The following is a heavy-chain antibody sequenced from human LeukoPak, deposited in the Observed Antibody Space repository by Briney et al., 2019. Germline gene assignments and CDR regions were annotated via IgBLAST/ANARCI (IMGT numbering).Heavy chain of an antibody. Sequence: SQTLSLTCTVSGDSISSAGYSWTWIRQPPGKGLQWIGYISYSGNTYYSPSLKSRVSISLDTSKNQFSLKLSSVTAADTAVYYCARQSASDYYDSSDSFDYWGQGTLVTVSS. J-gene: IGHJ4*02. V-gene: IGHV4-30-4*08. CDR2: ISYSGNT. D-gene: IGHD3-22*01. CDR1: GDSISSAGYS. CDR3: ARQSASDYYDSSDSFDY.